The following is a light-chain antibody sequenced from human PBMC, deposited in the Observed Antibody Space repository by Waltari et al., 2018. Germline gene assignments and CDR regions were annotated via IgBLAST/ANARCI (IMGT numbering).Light chain of an antibody. CDR3: HQYNNWPYT. CDR2: GSS. J-gene: IGKJ2*01. Sequence: EIVIPQTLATLSVSPGDRATLSCRASESVSDTLTWYQQRPGQAPSLLIYGSSTRASGIPARFSGSGSGTEFTLTISSLQSEDFAVYYCHQYNNWPYTFGQGTKLEIK. CDR1: ESVSDT. V-gene: IGKV3-15*01.